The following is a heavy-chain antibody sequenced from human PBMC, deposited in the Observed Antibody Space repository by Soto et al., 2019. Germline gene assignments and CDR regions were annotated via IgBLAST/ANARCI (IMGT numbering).Heavy chain of an antibody. Sequence: GGSLRLSCAASGFTFTNYEMNWVRQAPGKGLEWISYISSSGKGRFTISRVNSQNTLYLQMSSLRPEDTGVYFCVKDYSHGRFPVYWGQGTL. CDR3: VKDYSHGRFPVY. J-gene: IGHJ4*02. CDR1: GFTFTNYE. D-gene: IGHD1-26*01. V-gene: IGHV3-48*03. CDR2: ISSS.